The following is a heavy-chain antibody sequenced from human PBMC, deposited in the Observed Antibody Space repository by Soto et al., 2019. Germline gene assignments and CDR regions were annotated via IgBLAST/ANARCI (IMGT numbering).Heavy chain of an antibody. Sequence: NPSETLSLTCTVSGGSISKSSYYWVWIRQPPGKGLEWVGSMSYSGSTYYNPSLKSRVAISVDTSKNQLSLQVSSVTAADTAVYYCSRRAPEGFDPWGQGTLVTVS. CDR2: MSYSGST. CDR1: GGSISKSSYY. V-gene: IGHV4-39*01. CDR3: SRRAPEGFDP. J-gene: IGHJ5*02.